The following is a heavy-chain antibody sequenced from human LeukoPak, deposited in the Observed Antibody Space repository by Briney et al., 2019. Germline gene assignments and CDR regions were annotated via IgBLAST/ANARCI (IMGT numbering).Heavy chain of an antibody. V-gene: IGHV3-48*02. Sequence: PGGSLRLSCAASGFIFSYYGMHWVRQAPGKGLEWVSYISSSDNTIHYADSVKGRFTISRDNAKNSLYLEMNSLRDEDTAVYYCARVHRGYSYGRLDYWGQGTLVTVSS. CDR1: GFIFSYYG. CDR3: ARVHRGYSYGRLDY. D-gene: IGHD5-18*01. J-gene: IGHJ4*02. CDR2: ISSSDNTI.